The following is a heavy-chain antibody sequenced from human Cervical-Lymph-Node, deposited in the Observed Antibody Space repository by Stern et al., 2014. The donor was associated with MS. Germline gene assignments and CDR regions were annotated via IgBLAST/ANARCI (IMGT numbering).Heavy chain of an antibody. Sequence: VQLVESGAEVKKPGSSVKVSCKASGGTFSSYPISWVRQAPGQGLEWMGGIIPIFGSANFAQKSQVRLTITADESTSTAYMELGSLRSEDTAVYYCARDRDSTVTTFGGLDVWGQGTPVTVSS. D-gene: IGHD4-11*01. CDR1: GGTFSSYP. CDR3: ARDRDSTVTTFGGLDV. V-gene: IGHV1-69*01. CDR2: IIPIFGSA. J-gene: IGHJ6*02.